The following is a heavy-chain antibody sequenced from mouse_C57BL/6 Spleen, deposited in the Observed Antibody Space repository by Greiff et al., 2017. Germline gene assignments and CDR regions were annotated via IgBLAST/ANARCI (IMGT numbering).Heavy chain of an antibody. Sequence: EVKLVESGGGLVKPGGSLKLSCAASGFTFSDYGMHWVRQAPEKGLEWVAYISSGSSTIYYADTVKGRFTISRDNAKNTLFLQMTSLRSEDTAMYYCARQDYYGSSSAWFAYWGQGTLVTVSA. CDR3: ARQDYYGSSSAWFAY. CDR2: ISSGSSTI. CDR1: GFTFSDYG. D-gene: IGHD1-1*01. J-gene: IGHJ3*01. V-gene: IGHV5-17*01.